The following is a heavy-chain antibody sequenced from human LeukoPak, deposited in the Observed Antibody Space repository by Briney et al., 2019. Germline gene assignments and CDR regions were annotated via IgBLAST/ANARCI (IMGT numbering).Heavy chain of an antibody. J-gene: IGHJ5*02. CDR2: MNPNSGNT. CDR1: GYTFTSYD. Sequence: GASVKVSCKASGYTFTSYDINWVRQATGQGLEWMGWMNPNSGNTGYAQKFQGRVTMTRNTSIGTAYMELSSLRSEDTAVYYCARRVPLYYGSGSYWFDPWGQGTLVTVSS. D-gene: IGHD3-10*01. CDR3: ARRVPLYYGSGSYWFDP. V-gene: IGHV1-8*01.